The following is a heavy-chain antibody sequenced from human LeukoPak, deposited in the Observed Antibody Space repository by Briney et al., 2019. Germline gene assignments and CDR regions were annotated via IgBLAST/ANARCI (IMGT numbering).Heavy chain of an antibody. CDR3: ARDRLQLGILWVFGP. D-gene: IGHD7-27*01. J-gene: IGHJ5*02. CDR1: GGSISSYY. Sequence: SETLSLTCTVSGGSISSYYWSWIRQPAGKGLEWIGRIYTSGSTNYNPSLKSRVTMSVDTSRNQFSLKLSSVTAADTAVYYCARDRLQLGILWVFGPWGQGTLVTVSS. V-gene: IGHV4-4*07. CDR2: IYTSGST.